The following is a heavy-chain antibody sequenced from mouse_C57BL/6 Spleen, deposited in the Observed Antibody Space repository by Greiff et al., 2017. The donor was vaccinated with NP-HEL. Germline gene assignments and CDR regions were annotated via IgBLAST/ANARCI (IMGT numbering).Heavy chain of an antibody. Sequence: EVQLVESGGGLVQPKGSLKLSCAASGFSFNTYAMNWVRQAPGKGLEWVARIRSKSNNYATYYADSVKDRFTISRDDSESMLYLQMNNLKTEDTAMYYCVRGGWDNYFDYWGQGTTLTVSS. J-gene: IGHJ2*01. D-gene: IGHD3-3*01. CDR1: GFSFNTYA. V-gene: IGHV10-1*01. CDR2: IRSKSNNYAT. CDR3: VRGGWDNYFDY.